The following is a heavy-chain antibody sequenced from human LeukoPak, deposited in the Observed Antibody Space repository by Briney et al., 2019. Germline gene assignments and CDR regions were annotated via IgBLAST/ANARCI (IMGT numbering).Heavy chain of an antibody. Sequence: SETLSLTCTVSGGSISSYYWSWIRQPPGKGLEWIGYIYTSGSTNYNPSLKSRVTISVDTSKNQFSLRLSSVTAADTAVYYCARSDYGYSSSWGFDYWGQGTLVTVSS. CDR3: ARSDYGYSSSWGFDY. CDR2: IYTSGST. V-gene: IGHV4-4*09. J-gene: IGHJ4*02. D-gene: IGHD6-13*01. CDR1: GGSISSYY.